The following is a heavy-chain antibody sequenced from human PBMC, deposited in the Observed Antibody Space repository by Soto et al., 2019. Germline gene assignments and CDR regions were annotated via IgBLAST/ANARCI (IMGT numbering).Heavy chain of an antibody. V-gene: IGHV3-21*01. CDR1: GFTFSSYS. CDR2: ISSSSSYI. Sequence: GGSLRLSCAASGFTFSSYSMNWVRQAPGKGLEWVSSISSSSSYIYYADSVKGRFTISRDNAKNSLYLQMNSLRAEDTAVYYCARDSRVNYGDYANYYYGMDVWGQGTTVTVSS. CDR3: ARDSRVNYGDYANYYYGMDV. D-gene: IGHD4-17*01. J-gene: IGHJ6*02.